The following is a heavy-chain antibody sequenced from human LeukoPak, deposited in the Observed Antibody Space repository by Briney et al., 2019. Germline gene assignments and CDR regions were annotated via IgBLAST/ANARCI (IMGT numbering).Heavy chain of an antibody. CDR1: GGTFSSYA. V-gene: IGHV1-69*05. Sequence: GASVKVSCKASGGTFSSYATSWVRQAPGQGLEWMGRIIPIFGTANYAQKFQGRVTITTDESTSTAYMELSSLRSEDTAVYYCARDVSHQGDGGYYFDYWGQGTLVTVSS. D-gene: IGHD5-24*01. CDR2: IIPIFGTA. CDR3: ARDVSHQGDGGYYFDY. J-gene: IGHJ4*02.